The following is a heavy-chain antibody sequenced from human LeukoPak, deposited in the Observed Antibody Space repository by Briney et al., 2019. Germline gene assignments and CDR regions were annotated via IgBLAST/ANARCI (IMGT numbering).Heavy chain of an antibody. V-gene: IGHV3-66*01. Sequence: GGSLRLSCEVSGLSVRNEFMNWVRQSPGRGLEWVSAMYRDGSSDYADPARDRFTISRDNSKNIVFLHMKTLRVDDTAIYYCARDKRRYFDWWGQGTLVTVSS. CDR3: ARDKRRYFDW. CDR1: GLSVRNEF. CDR2: MYRDGSS. D-gene: IGHD3-9*01. J-gene: IGHJ4*02.